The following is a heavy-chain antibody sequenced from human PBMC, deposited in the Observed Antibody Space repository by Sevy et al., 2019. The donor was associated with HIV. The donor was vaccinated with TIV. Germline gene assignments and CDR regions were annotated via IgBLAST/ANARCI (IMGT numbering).Heavy chain of an antibody. CDR1: GFIFDDYG. Sequence: GGSLRLSCVGSGFIFDDYGMHWVRQAPGKGLEWVALISHDGGKKYHADSVKGRFTISRDNFKNTLYLQMNTLRRDDTAAYFCTKDPPVYGDFPYGMDDWGQRTTVTVSS. V-gene: IGHV3-30*18. D-gene: IGHD4-17*01. CDR3: TKDPPVYGDFPYGMDD. J-gene: IGHJ6*02. CDR2: ISHDGGKK.